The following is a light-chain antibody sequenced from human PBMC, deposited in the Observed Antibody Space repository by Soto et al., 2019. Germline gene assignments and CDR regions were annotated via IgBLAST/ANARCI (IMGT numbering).Light chain of an antibody. CDR1: QSVSTRS. CDR3: QQYGSSPWT. Sequence: EIVLTESPGTLSLSPGERASLSCRASQSVSTRSLAWYQQKPGQAPRLLISGASSRAADIPARFSGSGSGTEFTLTISRLEPEDFAVYYCQQYGSSPWTFGQGTKVDIK. CDR2: GAS. J-gene: IGKJ1*01. V-gene: IGKV3-20*01.